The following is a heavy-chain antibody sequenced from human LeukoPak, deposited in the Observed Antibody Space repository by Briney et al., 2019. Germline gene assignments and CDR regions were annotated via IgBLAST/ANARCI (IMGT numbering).Heavy chain of an antibody. CDR3: AKDYRMKLPGGVDY. D-gene: IGHD3-16*01. Sequence: GRSLRLSCAASGFTFDDYAMHWVRQAPGKGLEWVSGISWNSGSIGYADSVKGRFTISRDNAKNSLYLQMNSLRAEDTALYYCAKDYRMKLPGGVDYWGQGTLVTVSS. V-gene: IGHV3-9*01. J-gene: IGHJ4*02. CDR2: ISWNSGSI. CDR1: GFTFDDYA.